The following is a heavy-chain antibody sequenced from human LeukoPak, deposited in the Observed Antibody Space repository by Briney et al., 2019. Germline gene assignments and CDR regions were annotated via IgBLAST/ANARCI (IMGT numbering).Heavy chain of an antibody. Sequence: QAGGSLRLSCAASGFTFSSYGMHWVRQAPGKGLEWVAVISYDGSNKYYADSVKGRLTISRDNSKNTLYLQMNSLRAEDTAVYYCAKRGLLRHRSGYYFDYWGQGTLVTVSS. D-gene: IGHD3-22*01. CDR3: AKRGLLRHRSGYYFDY. CDR2: ISYDGSNK. J-gene: IGHJ4*02. CDR1: GFTFSSYG. V-gene: IGHV3-30*18.